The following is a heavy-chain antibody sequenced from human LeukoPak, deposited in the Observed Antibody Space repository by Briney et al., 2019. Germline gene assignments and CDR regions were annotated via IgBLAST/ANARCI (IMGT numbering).Heavy chain of an antibody. J-gene: IGHJ3*02. V-gene: IGHV1-69*05. CDR2: IIPIFGTA. D-gene: IGHD1-26*01. Sequence: SVKVSCKATGGTFSSYAISWVRQAPGQGLEWMGRIIPIFGTANYAQKFQGRVTITTDESTSTAYMELSSLRSEDTAVYYCARGLWELHAFDIWGQGTMVTVSS. CDR1: GGTFSSYA. CDR3: ARGLWELHAFDI.